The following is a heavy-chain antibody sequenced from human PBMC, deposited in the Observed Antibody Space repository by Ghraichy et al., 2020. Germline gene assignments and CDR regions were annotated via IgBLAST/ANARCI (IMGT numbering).Heavy chain of an antibody. J-gene: IGHJ6*02. CDR1: GDSVSSNSAA. CDR2: TYYRSKWYN. D-gene: IGHD1-7*01. CDR3: ARDARVMTGTTYYYYGMDV. V-gene: IGHV6-1*01. Sequence: SQTLSLTCAISGDSVSSNSAAWNWIRQSPSRGLEWLGRTYYRSKWYNDYAVSVKSRITINPDTSKNQFSLQLNSVTPEDTAVYYCARDARVMTGTTYYYYGMDVWGQGTTVTVSS.